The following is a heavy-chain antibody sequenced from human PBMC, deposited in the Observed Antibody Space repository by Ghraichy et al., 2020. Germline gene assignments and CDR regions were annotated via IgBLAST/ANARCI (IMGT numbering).Heavy chain of an antibody. J-gene: IGHJ4*02. D-gene: IGHD3-10*01. CDR1: GYIFTSYW. CDR2: ISPGDSDT. V-gene: IGHV5-51*01. CDR3: ARGYSVSGSKYFDY. Sequence: GESLNISCKGSGYIFTSYWIGWVRQMPEKGLEWMGIISPGDSDTRYSPSFQGQVTISADKSTSTAYLQWSSLKASDTAMYYCARGYSVSGSKYFDYWGQGTLVTVSS.